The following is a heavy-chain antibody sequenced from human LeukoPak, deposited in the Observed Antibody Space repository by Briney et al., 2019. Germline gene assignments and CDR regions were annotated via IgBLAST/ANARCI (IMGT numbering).Heavy chain of an antibody. D-gene: IGHD3-22*01. CDR2: ISSSSSTI. Sequence: GGSLRLSCAASGFTLSSYSMNWVRQAPGKGLEWVSYISSSSSTIYYADSVKGRFTISRDNAKNSLYLQMNSLRDEDTAVYYCARDDSSGILYYFDYWGQGTLVTVSS. V-gene: IGHV3-48*02. CDR3: ARDDSSGILYYFDY. CDR1: GFTLSSYS. J-gene: IGHJ4*02.